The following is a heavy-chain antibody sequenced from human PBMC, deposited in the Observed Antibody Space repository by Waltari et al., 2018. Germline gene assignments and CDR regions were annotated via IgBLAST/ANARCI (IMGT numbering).Heavy chain of an antibody. CDR3: ARDRSRLNNPDAFDI. V-gene: IGHV3-7*01. CDR1: GFTFSSYW. J-gene: IGHJ3*02. Sequence: EVQLVESGGGLVQPGGSLRLSCAASGFTFSSYWMSWVRQAPGKGLEWVANIKQDGSEKYYVDSVKGRFTISRDNAKNSLYLQMNSLRAEDTAVYYCARDRSRLNNPDAFDIWGQGTMVTVSS. CDR2: IKQDGSEK. D-gene: IGHD1-20*01.